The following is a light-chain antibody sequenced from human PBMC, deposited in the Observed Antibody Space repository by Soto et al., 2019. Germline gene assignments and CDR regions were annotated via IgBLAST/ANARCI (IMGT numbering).Light chain of an antibody. J-gene: IGKJ1*01. CDR3: QRYNSAPKT. CDR2: GAS. CDR1: QSVNSN. V-gene: IGKV3-15*01. Sequence: EIGMTQSRATLSVSPGERATLACRASQSVNSNLAWYQQKPGQAPRLLIYGASTRATGIPARFSGSGSGTEFTLTISSLQSEDVATYYCQRYNSAPKTFGQGTKVEIK.